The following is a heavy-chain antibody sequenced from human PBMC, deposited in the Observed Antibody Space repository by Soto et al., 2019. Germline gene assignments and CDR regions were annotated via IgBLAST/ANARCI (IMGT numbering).Heavy chain of an antibody. CDR1: GGTFSSYA. J-gene: IGHJ2*01. CDR2: IIPIFGTA. Sequence: SVKVSCKASGGTFSSYAISWVRQAPGQGPEWMGGIIPIFGTANYAQKFQGRVTITADESTSTAYMELSSLRSEDTAVYYCARGYSSGWYFDLWGRGTLVTVSS. D-gene: IGHD6-19*01. CDR3: ARGYSSGWYFDL. V-gene: IGHV1-69*13.